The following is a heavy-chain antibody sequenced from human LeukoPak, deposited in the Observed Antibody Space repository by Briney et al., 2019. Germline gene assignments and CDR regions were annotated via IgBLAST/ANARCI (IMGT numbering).Heavy chain of an antibody. CDR1: GCSFSGYY. CDR3: ARGRAGTTFRYFDY. V-gene: IGHV4-34*01. D-gene: IGHD1-7*01. J-gene: IGHJ4*02. Sequence: SETLSLTCAVYGCSFSGYYWSWIRQPPGKGLVWIGEINHSGSTNYNPSLNSRVTISVDTSKNQFSLKLSSVTAADTAVYYCARGRAGTTFRYFDYWGQGTLVTVSS. CDR2: INHSGST.